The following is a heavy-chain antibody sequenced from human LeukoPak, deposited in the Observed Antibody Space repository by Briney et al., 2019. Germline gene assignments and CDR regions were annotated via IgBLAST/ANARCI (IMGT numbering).Heavy chain of an antibody. V-gene: IGHV3-23*01. J-gene: IGHJ4*02. Sequence: GGSLRLSCAASGFILKSYAMNWVRQAPGKGLEWVSGISGFGGSTYYAASVKGRFTISRDNSGDTLFLHLDNLRVEDTAMYYCARRGGSSWSSFDYWGQGSLVTVSS. CDR2: ISGFGGST. CDR3: ARRGGSSWSSFDY. CDR1: GFILKSYA. D-gene: IGHD6-13*01.